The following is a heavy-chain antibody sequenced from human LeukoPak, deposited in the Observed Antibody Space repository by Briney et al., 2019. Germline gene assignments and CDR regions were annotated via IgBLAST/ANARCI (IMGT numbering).Heavy chain of an antibody. CDR1: GFTFSTYS. CDR2: INSSSSYI. D-gene: IGHD3-22*01. Sequence: AGSLTLSCAASGFTFSTYSRNWLRQAPGKGLEWVACINSSSSYIYYAYSGKGGFTISKNNSKTTLYLQMNSMSDEDTAFYYCARDEYSSGRVPDYYFDYWGQGALVTVSS. V-gene: IGHV3-21*01. CDR3: ARDEYSSGRVPDYYFDY. J-gene: IGHJ4*02.